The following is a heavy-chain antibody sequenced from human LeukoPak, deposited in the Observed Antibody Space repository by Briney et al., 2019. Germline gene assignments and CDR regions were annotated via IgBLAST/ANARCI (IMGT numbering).Heavy chain of an antibody. J-gene: IGHJ3*02. V-gene: IGHV3-15*01. CDR3: TKLWLGGFDI. CDR2: IKTKAEGETT. D-gene: IGHD3-10*01. CDR1: GFTFSNTW. Sequence: GGSLRLSCAASGFTFSNTWMTWVRQAPGKGLEWVGRIKTKAEGETTDFAAPVKGRFTISRDDSKTTLYLHMNSLKTEDTAVYFCTKLWLGGFDIWGQRTMVTVSS.